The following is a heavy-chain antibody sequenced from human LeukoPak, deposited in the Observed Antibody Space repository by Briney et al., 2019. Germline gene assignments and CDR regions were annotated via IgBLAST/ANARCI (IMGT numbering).Heavy chain of an antibody. CDR3: ARHAQWLVGGPWFDP. Sequence: PSETLSLTCTVSGGSISSYYWSWIRQPPGKGLEWIGYIYYSGSTNYNPSLKSRVTISVDTSKNQFSLKLSSVTAADTAVYYCARHAQWLVGGPWFDPWGQGTLVTVSS. J-gene: IGHJ5*02. D-gene: IGHD6-19*01. CDR1: GGSISSYY. V-gene: IGHV4-59*08. CDR2: IYYSGST.